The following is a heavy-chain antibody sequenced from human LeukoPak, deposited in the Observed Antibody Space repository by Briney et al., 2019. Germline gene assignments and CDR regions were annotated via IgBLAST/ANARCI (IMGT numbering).Heavy chain of an antibody. CDR2: INWSGGST. CDR3: ARDMVRGVVHDAFDI. V-gene: IGHV3-20*04. Sequence: GGSLRLSCAASGFTFDDYGMSWVRHAPGKGLEWVSGINWSGGSTGYADSVKGRFTISRDNAKNSLYLQMNSLRAEDTALYYCARDMVRGVVHDAFDIWGQGTMVTVSS. J-gene: IGHJ3*02. D-gene: IGHD3-10*01. CDR1: GFTFDDYG.